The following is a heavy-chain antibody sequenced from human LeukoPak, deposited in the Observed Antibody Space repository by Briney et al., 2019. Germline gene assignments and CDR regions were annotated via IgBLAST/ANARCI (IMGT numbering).Heavy chain of an antibody. V-gene: IGHV3-23*01. CDR3: AKNYGDYEDVFDY. Sequence: GGSLRLSCAASGFTFSNYAMNWVRQAPGKGLEWVSGISGSASSTYYADSMKGRFTIARDNSKNTLYLQMNSLRVEDTAVYYCAKNYGDYEDVFDYWGQGTLVTVSS. D-gene: IGHD4-17*01. CDR1: GFTFSNYA. CDR2: ISGSASST. J-gene: IGHJ4*02.